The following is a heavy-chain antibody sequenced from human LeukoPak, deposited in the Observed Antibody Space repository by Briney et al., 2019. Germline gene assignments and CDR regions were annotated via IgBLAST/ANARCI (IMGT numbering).Heavy chain of an antibody. Sequence: PGGSLRLSCAASGFTFSNFAMSWVRQAPGKGLECVSAISGSGGTTYYADSVKGRFTISRDNSKTTLYLQMNSLRGEDTAVYYCAKDTTVVTPRALDYWGQGSLVTVSS. CDR2: ISGSGGTT. J-gene: IGHJ4*02. D-gene: IGHD4-23*01. CDR1: GFTFSNFA. CDR3: AKDTTVVTPRALDY. V-gene: IGHV3-23*01.